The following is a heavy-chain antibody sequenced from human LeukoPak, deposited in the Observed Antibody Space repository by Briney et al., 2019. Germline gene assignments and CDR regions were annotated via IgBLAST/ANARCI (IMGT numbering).Heavy chain of an antibody. Sequence: SETLSLTCAVYGGSFSGYYWSWIRQPPGKGLEWIGEINHSGSTNYNPSLKSRVTISVDTSKNQFSLKLSSVTAADTAVYYCARGRGGTYSSGWYYYYYGMDVWGQGTTVTVSS. V-gene: IGHV4-34*01. CDR2: INHSGST. CDR3: ARGRGGTYSSGWYYYYYGMDV. CDR1: GGSFSGYY. J-gene: IGHJ6*02. D-gene: IGHD6-19*01.